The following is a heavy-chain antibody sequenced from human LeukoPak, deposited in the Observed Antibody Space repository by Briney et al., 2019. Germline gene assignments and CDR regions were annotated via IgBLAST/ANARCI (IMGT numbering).Heavy chain of an antibody. CDR2: IYYSGST. J-gene: IGHJ4*02. V-gene: IGHV4-59*01. D-gene: IGHD3-16*01. CDR3: ARGGDGGDYVDY. CDR1: GGSISSYY. Sequence: PSETLSLTCTVSGGSISSYYWSWIRQPPGKGLEWIGYIYYSGSTNYNPSLKSRVTISVDTSKNQFSLKLSSVTAADTAVYYCARGGDGGDYVDYWGQGTLVTVSS.